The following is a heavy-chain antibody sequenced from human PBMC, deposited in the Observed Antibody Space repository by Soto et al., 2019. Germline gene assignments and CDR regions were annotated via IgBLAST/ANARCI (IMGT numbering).Heavy chain of an antibody. CDR1: GFTFSSYS. CDR2: ISSSSSTI. D-gene: IGHD6-19*01. Sequence: EVQLVESGGGLVQPGGSLRLSCAASGFTFSSYSMNWVSQARGKGLEWVSYISSSSSTIYYADSVKGRFTISRDNAKNSLYRQMNSLRDEDTAVYYCLNGKKWLEPKYGVQGTLVTVSS. V-gene: IGHV3-48*02. CDR3: LNGKKWLEPKY. J-gene: IGHJ4*02.